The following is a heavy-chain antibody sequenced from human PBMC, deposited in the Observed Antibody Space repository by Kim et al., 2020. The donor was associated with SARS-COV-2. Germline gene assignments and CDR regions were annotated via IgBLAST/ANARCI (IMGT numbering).Heavy chain of an antibody. Sequence: GGSLRLSCAASGFTFSNFGMHWVRQAPGKGLEWVAIIYNDGRTIYYGDSVKGRFTISRDNSENTLYLHMNSLRVDDTATYYCARETFSAAGVLDYWGQGTLLTVSS. V-gene: IGHV3-33*01. CDR2: IYNDGRTI. CDR1: GFTFSNFG. CDR3: ARETFSAAGVLDY. D-gene: IGHD6-13*01. J-gene: IGHJ4*02.